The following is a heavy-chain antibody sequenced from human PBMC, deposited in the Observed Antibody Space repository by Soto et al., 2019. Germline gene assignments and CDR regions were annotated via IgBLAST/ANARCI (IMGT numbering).Heavy chain of an antibody. CDR3: ARVLYYGSGSYSPYGMDV. CDR1: GVSFNNNG. J-gene: IGHJ6*02. V-gene: IGHV1-69*01. Sequence: QVQLVQSGAEVKKPGSSVNLSCNTSGVSFNNNGIGWVRQAPGQGLEWMGGVSPPFRTSNYARKFQGRISITADASTGTVNMELSSLTSEDTAQYYCARVLYYGSGSYSPYGMDVWGQGTTVTVSS. D-gene: IGHD3-10*01. CDR2: VSPPFRTS.